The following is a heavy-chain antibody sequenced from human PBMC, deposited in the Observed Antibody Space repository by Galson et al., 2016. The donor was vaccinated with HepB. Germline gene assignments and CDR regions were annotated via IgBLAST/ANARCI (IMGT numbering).Heavy chain of an antibody. CDR2: INPDSGDT. CDR1: GYTFTSYD. J-gene: IGHJ5*02. V-gene: IGHV1-8*01. CDR3: TRGWDP. Sequence: SVKVSCKASGYTFTSYDINWVRQASGQGLEWMGWINPDSGDTGYAQKFHGRVTMTTDTSINTAYMELSSLRSQDTALYYCTRGWDPWGQGTLVIVSS.